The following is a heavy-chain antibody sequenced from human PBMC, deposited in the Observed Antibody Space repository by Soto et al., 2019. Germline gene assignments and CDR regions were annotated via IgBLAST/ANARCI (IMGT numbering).Heavy chain of an antibody. Sequence: SLKVSCKDSGYTFTGYYMHWVRPAPGQGLEWMGWINPNSGRTNYAQKFQGRVTMTRETSISTASMELRRVTSGDGAVYYCSRSPYGSNHRFEPSGQGTLLTDSS. J-gene: IGHJ5*02. CDR1: GYTFTGYY. V-gene: IGHV1-2*02. D-gene: IGHD4-4*01. CDR2: INPNSGRT. CDR3: SRSPYGSNHRFEP.